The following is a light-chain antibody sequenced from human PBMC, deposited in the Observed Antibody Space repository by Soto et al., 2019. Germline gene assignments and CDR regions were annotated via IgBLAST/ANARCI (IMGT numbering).Light chain of an antibody. J-gene: IGKJ1*01. V-gene: IGKV3-11*01. CDR2: DAS. CDR1: QSISTY. Sequence: EIVLPPSPATLSFSPGEISPFSFSASQSISTYLAWYQQKPGQANRIIIYDASKRITGIQARFSGSGSGTDFTLTISSIEPEDFAVYYCKKRFNWHRTFGNGTTV. CDR3: KKRFNWHRT.